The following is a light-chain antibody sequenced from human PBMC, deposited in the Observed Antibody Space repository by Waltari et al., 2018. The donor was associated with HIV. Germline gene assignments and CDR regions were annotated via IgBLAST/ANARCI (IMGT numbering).Light chain of an antibody. J-gene: IGKJ2*01. V-gene: IGKV3-15*01. CDR2: GAS. CDR3: QQYGSSPPYT. CDR1: HRVSIN. Sequence: EIVMTQSPATLPVSPGERATLSCRASHRVSINLVWYQQKPGQAPRLLIYGASTRATGIPARFSGSGSGTEFTLTISSLQSEDFAVYYCQQYGSSPPYTFGQGTKLEIK.